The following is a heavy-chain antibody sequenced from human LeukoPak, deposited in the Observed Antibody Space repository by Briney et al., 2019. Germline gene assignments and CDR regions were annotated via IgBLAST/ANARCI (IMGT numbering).Heavy chain of an antibody. CDR3: ARHLYESRGQTSFDY. J-gene: IGHJ4*02. CDR1: GGSIGTYY. Sequence: SETLSLTCTVSGGSIGTYYWSWIRQPPGKGLEWIGYISYSGSTNYNPSLKSRVTISVETSQNQFSLKLSSVTAADTAMYYCARHLYESRGQTSFDYWGQGTLVTVSS. D-gene: IGHD3-22*01. V-gene: IGHV4-59*08. CDR2: ISYSGST.